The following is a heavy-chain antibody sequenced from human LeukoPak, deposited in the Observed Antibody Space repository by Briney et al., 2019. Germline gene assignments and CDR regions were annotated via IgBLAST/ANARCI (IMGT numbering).Heavy chain of an antibody. D-gene: IGHD5-18*01. CDR3: ARGYSYGNACDY. CDR2: ISAYNGNT. V-gene: IGHV1-18*01. Sequence: ASVKVSCKASGGTFSSYAISWVRQAPGQGLEWMGWISAYNGNTNYAQKLQGRVTMTTDTSTSTAYMELRSLRSDDTAVYYCARGYSYGNACDYWGQGTLVTVSS. CDR1: GGTFSSYA. J-gene: IGHJ4*02.